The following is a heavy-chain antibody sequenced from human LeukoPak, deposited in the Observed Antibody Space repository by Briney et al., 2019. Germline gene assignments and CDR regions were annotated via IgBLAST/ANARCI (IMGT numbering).Heavy chain of an antibody. CDR1: GFTFSRYD. V-gene: IGHV3-13*01. J-gene: IGHJ6*02. CDR3: ARDDYDFWSGYGLNGMDV. D-gene: IGHD3-3*01. Sequence: PGGSLRLSCAASGFTFSRYDMHWVRQAAGKGLEWVSAIGTVGDTYYPDSVKGRFTISREDAKNSLYLQMNSLRAEDTAVYYCARDDYDFWSGYGLNGMDVWGQGTTVTVSS. CDR2: IGTVGDT.